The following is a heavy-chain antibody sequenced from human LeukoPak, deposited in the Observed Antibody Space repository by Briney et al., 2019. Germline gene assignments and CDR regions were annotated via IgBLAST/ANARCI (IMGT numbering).Heavy chain of an antibody. V-gene: IGHV3-48*04. CDR3: ARAGMSRGGYYFDY. CDR1: EFTLSRYW. CDR2: ISSSGSPI. Sequence: GGSLRLSCTASEFTLSRYWVSWVRQAPGEGLEWVSYISSSGSPIYYADAVKGQFTITRDNAKNPLYLQMNSLRADDTAVYYGARAGMSRGGYYFDYWGQGTLVTVSS. J-gene: IGHJ4*02. D-gene: IGHD1-14*01.